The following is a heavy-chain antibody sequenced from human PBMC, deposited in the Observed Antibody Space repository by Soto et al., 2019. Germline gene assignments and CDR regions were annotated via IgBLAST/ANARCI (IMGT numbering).Heavy chain of an antibody. Sequence: SETLSLTCTVSGGSISSYYWSWIRQPPGKGLEWIGYIYYSGSTNYNPSLKSRVTISVDTSKNQFSLKLSSVTPAETAVYYCARDGKGYCSGGSCHRAGAFDIWGQGTMVTVSS. CDR2: IYYSGST. J-gene: IGHJ3*02. V-gene: IGHV4-59*01. D-gene: IGHD2-15*01. CDR1: GGSISSYY. CDR3: ARDGKGYCSGGSCHRAGAFDI.